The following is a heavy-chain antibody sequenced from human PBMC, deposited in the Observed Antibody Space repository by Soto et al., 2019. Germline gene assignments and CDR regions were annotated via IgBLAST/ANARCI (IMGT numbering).Heavy chain of an antibody. Sequence: ASVKVSCKASGYTFNSYAMHWGRQAAGERLESRGWINAGNGNTKYSQKCQGRVTITRDTTASTAYMELSSVGSEDTAVYYCARAPVVCSSSYEDWGQGTMATVS. V-gene: IGHV1-3*01. J-gene: IGHJ4*02. CDR3: ARAPVVCSSSYED. CDR2: INAGNGNT. CDR1: GYTFNSYA. D-gene: IGHD6-6*01.